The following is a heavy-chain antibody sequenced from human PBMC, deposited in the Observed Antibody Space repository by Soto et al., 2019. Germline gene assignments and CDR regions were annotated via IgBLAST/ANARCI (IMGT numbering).Heavy chain of an antibody. D-gene: IGHD3-10*01. Sequence: SLRLSREASGFTFRSYSMNWVLQAPGKGLEWVSSISKSSRYIYYADSVKGRFTISRDNSKNTLYLQMNSLRAEDTAVYYCAKSRGVLSHLGFDPWGQRTLVTVSS. CDR3: AKSRGVLSHLGFDP. V-gene: IGHV3-21*01. CDR1: GFTFRSYS. CDR2: ISKSSRYI. J-gene: IGHJ5*02.